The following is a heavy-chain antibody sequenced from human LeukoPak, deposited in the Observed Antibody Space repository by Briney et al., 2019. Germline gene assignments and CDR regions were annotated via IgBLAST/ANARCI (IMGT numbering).Heavy chain of an antibody. CDR1: GYTFTSYY. J-gene: IGHJ3*02. Sequence: ASVKVSCKASGYTFTSYYMHWVRQAPGQGLEWMGWISTYNGNKKYAQRLQDRVTMTTDTSTSTAYMELRSLRSDDTAVYHCARQSYRIAARPSDAFDIWGQGTMVTVSS. CDR3: ARQSYRIAARPSDAFDI. CDR2: ISTYNGNK. D-gene: IGHD6-6*01. V-gene: IGHV1-18*04.